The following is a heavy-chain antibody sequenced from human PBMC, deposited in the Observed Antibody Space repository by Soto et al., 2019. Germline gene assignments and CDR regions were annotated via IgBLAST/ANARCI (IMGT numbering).Heavy chain of an antibody. V-gene: IGHV1-3*01. J-gene: IGHJ6*04. CDR2: INVGNGNT. CDR3: ARDLGVGQTYYCYGMDV. Sequence: ASVKVSCKASGYTFTSYAVHWVRQAPGQRLEWMGLINVGNGNTKYSQKFQGRVTITRDTSASTAYMELSSLRSEDTAVYYCARDLGVGQTYYCYGMDVWGKGTTVTVSS. D-gene: IGHD3-16*01. CDR1: GYTFTSYA.